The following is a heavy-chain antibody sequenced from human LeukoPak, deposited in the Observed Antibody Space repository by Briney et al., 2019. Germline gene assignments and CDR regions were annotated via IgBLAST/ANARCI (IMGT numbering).Heavy chain of an antibody. V-gene: IGHV4-59*01. Sequence: SETLSLTCTVSGGSISSYYWSWIRQPPGKGLEWIGYIYYSGSTNYNPSLKSRVTISVDTSKNQFSLKLSSVTAADTAVYCCARENGYSRNWFDPWGQGTLVTVSS. CDR1: GGSISSYY. CDR2: IYYSGST. CDR3: ARENGYSRNWFDP. J-gene: IGHJ5*02. D-gene: IGHD6-13*01.